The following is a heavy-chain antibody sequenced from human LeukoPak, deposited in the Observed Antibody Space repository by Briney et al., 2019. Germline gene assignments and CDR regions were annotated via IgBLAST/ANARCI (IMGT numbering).Heavy chain of an antibody. CDR2: TDYRSKWYN. V-gene: IGHV6-1*01. Sequence: SQTLSLTFAISGDSVTSNSAAWNWIRQSPSRGREWLGRTDYRSKWYNDYAVSVKSRITINPDTSKNPFSLQLNSVPPEDTAAYYCPREGIVVAEPGRWFAPWRQGTLVTVSS. CDR3: PREGIVVAEPGRWFAP. J-gene: IGHJ5*02. D-gene: IGHD6-19*01. CDR1: GDSVTSNSAA.